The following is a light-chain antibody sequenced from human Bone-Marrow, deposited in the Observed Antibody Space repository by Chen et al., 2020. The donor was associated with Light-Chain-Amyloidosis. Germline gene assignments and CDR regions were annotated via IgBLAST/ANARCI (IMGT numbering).Light chain of an antibody. CDR3: QQYNSYHMYT. CDR1: QSISSW. V-gene: IGKV1-5*01. CDR2: DAS. Sequence: DIQMTQSPSTLSASVGDRVTITCRVSQSISSWLAWYQQKPGKAPKLLIYDASSLESGVPSRFSGSGSGTEFTLTISSLQPDDFATYYCQQYNSYHMYTFGQGTKLEIK. J-gene: IGKJ2*01.